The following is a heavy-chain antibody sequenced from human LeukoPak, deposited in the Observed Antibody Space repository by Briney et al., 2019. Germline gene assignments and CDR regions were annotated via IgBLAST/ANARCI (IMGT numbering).Heavy chain of an antibody. J-gene: IGHJ4*02. CDR2: INPSGGST. CDR3: ARDGGGIVGATKGVDY. Sequence: ASVKVSCKASGYTFTSYYMHWVRQAPGQGLEWTGIINPSGGSTSYAQKFQGRVTMTRDTSTSTVYMELSSLRSEDTAVYYCARDGGGIVGATKGVDYWGQGTLVTVSS. D-gene: IGHD1-26*01. V-gene: IGHV1-46*01. CDR1: GYTFTSYY.